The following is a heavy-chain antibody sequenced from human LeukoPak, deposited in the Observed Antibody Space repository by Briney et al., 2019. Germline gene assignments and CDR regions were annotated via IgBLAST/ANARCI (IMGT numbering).Heavy chain of an antibody. CDR2: IYPGDSDT. D-gene: IGHD5-12*01. Sequence: GESLKISCKGSGYSFSNYWIAWVRQMPGKGLEWMGIIYPGDSDTRYSPSFQGQVTISADKSVSIAYLQWSGLKASDTAMYYCARGRYSGYGPDYWGQGTLVTVSS. CDR3: ARGRYSGYGPDY. CDR1: GYSFSNYW. V-gene: IGHV5-51*01. J-gene: IGHJ4*02.